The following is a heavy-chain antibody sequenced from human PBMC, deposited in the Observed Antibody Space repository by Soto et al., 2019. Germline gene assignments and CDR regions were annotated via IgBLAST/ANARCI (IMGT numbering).Heavy chain of an antibody. Sequence: ASVKVSCKASGYTFTSYDINWLRQATGQGLEWMGWMNPNSGNTGYAQKFQGRVTMTRNTSISTAYMELSSLRSEDTAVYYCAREGVLTTVTTGGYFDYWGQGTLVTVSS. V-gene: IGHV1-8*01. CDR2: MNPNSGNT. D-gene: IGHD4-17*01. CDR3: AREGVLTTVTTGGYFDY. J-gene: IGHJ4*02. CDR1: GYTFTSYD.